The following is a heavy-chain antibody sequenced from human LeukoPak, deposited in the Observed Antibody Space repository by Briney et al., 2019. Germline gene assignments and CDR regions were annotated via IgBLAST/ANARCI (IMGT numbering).Heavy chain of an antibody. CDR2: IKQDGSEK. D-gene: IGHD4-17*01. V-gene: IGHV3-7*03. CDR1: GFTFSSYW. J-gene: IGHJ4*02. Sequence: GGSLLLSCAAAGFTFSSYWMSWGRQAPGKGREWVANIKQDGSEKYYVDSVKGRFTISRDNAKNSLYLQMNSLRAEDTAVYFCARGQTTMTNWGQGTLVTVSS. CDR3: ARGQTTMTN.